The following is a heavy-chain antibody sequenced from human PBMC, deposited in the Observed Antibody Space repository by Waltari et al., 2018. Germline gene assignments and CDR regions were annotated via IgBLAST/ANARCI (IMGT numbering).Heavy chain of an antibody. CDR3: ARDGEEGYYYDSSGHEGMDV. CDR1: GGSFSGYY. CDR2: INHSGST. V-gene: IGHV4-34*01. J-gene: IGHJ6*02. Sequence: QVQLQQWGAGLLKPSETLSLTCAVYGGSFSGYYWSWIRQPPGKGLEWIGEINHSGSTNYNPSLKSRVTISVDRSKNQFSLKLSSVTAADTAVYYCARDGEEGYYYDSSGHEGMDVWGQGTTVTVSS. D-gene: IGHD3-22*01.